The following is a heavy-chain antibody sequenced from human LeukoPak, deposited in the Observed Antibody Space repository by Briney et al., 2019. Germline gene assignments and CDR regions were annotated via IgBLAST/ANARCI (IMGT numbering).Heavy chain of an antibody. CDR1: GFTFSDHY. Sequence: GGSLRLSCAASGFTFSDHYMDWVRQAPGKGLEWVGRSRNKANSYSTEYAASVKGRFTISRDDSKNSLYLQMNSLKTEDTAVYYCAKISMGATETSDSWGQGTLVTVSS. J-gene: IGHJ5*01. CDR2: SRNKANSYST. D-gene: IGHD1-26*01. V-gene: IGHV3-72*01. CDR3: AKISMGATETSDS.